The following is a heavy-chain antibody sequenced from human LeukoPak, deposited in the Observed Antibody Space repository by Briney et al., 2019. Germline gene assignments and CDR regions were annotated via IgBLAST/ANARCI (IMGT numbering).Heavy chain of an antibody. J-gene: IGHJ5*02. Sequence: SETLSLTCAVYGGSFSGYYWSWIRQPPGKGLEWVGEINHSGSTTYNPSLKSRVPISLKTTKNQSPLKLISGTAADTAVYYCARVCDTGCYAVVDRFRRAKYNWFDPWGQGTLVTVSS. CDR2: INHSGST. V-gene: IGHV4-34*01. CDR3: ARVCDTGCYAVVDRFRRAKYNWFDP. CDR1: GGSFSGYY. D-gene: IGHD2-2*01.